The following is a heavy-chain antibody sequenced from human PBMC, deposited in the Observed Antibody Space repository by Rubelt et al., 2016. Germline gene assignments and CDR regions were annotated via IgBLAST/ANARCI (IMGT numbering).Heavy chain of an antibody. Sequence: QVQLVQSGAEVKKPGASVKVSCKASGYTFTSYGISWVRQAPGQGLEWMGWISAYNGNTNYAQKHQGRVTMTTDTSTSTAYMGLRSLRADDTAVYYCAGDRTWLVPGLDAFDIWGQGTMVTVSS. CDR2: ISAYNGNT. CDR3: AGDRTWLVPGLDAFDI. D-gene: IGHD6-19*01. CDR1: GYTFTSYG. V-gene: IGHV1-18*01. J-gene: IGHJ3*02.